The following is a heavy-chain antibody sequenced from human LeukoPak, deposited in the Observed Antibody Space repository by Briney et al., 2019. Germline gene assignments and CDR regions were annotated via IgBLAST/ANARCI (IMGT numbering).Heavy chain of an antibody. CDR2: ISAYNGNT. V-gene: IGHV1-18*01. J-gene: IGHJ5*02. CDR3: ARGGDGRYFDWFGYNWFDL. D-gene: IGHD3-9*01. CDR1: GYTFTSYG. Sequence: ASVKVSCKASGYTFTSYGISWVRQAPGQGLEWMGWISAYNGNTNYAQKLQGRVTMTTDTSTSTAYMELRSLRSDDTAVYYCARGGDGRYFDWFGYNWFDLWGQGTLVTVSS.